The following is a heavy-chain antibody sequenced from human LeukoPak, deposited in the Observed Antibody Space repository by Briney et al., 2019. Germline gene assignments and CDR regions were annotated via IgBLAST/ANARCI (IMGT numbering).Heavy chain of an antibody. Sequence: GGSLRLSCAASGFTFSSYSMNWVRQAPGKGLEWVSYISSSSSTIYYADSVKGRFTISRDNAKSSLYLLMNSLRVEDTAIYYCVGGIGWIFDHWGQGTPVTVSS. J-gene: IGHJ4*02. CDR1: GFTFSSYS. D-gene: IGHD6-19*01. CDR3: VGGIGWIFDH. V-gene: IGHV3-48*04. CDR2: ISSSSSTI.